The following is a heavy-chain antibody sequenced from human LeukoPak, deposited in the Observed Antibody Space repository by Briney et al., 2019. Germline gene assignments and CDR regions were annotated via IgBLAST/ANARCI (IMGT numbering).Heavy chain of an antibody. J-gene: IGHJ6*03. V-gene: IGHV4-39*01. CDR2: IYYSGST. D-gene: IGHD3-3*01. CDR3: ARGRYDFWSGYIGSVYMDV. Sequence: SETLSLTCTVSGGPISSSSYYWGWIRQPPGKGLEWIGSIYYSGSTYYSPSLKSRVTISVDTSKNQFSLKLSSVAAADTAVYYCARGRYDFWSGYIGSVYMDVWGKGTTVTVSS. CDR1: GGPISSSSYY.